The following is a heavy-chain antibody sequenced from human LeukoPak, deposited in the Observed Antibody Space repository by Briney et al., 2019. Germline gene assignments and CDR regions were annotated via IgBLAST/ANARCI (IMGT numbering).Heavy chain of an antibody. D-gene: IGHD6-13*01. CDR2: VGGSGGST. V-gene: IGHV3-23*01. Sequence: GGSLRLSCAASGFTFSSYAMSWVRQAPGKGLEWVSSVGGSGGSTYYADSVKGGFTISRDNSKNTLYLQMNSLSAEDTAVYYCAKVETAAAATLRGFDYWGQGTLVTVSS. CDR1: GFTFSSYA. J-gene: IGHJ4*02. CDR3: AKVETAAAATLRGFDY.